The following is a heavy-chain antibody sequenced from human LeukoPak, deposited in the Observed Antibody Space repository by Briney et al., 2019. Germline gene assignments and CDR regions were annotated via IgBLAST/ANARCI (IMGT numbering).Heavy chain of an antibody. Sequence: GGSLRLSCAASGFTFSDYSMKWIRQAPGKGLELVSSISSSSSNIYYADSVKGRFTISRDNAMNSLYLQMNSLRVEDTAVYYCVRERFHGSGAPKFDFWGQGTLLTVSP. CDR2: ISSSSSNI. V-gene: IGHV3-21*01. D-gene: IGHD3-10*01. J-gene: IGHJ4*02. CDR3: VRERFHGSGAPKFDF. CDR1: GFTFSDYS.